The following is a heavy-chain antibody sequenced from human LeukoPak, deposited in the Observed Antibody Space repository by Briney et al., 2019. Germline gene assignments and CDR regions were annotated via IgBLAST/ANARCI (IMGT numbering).Heavy chain of an antibody. CDR2: IYYSGST. Sequence: PSETLSLTCTVSGGSISSYYWSWIRQPPGKGLEWIGYIYYSGSTNYNPSLKSRVTISVDTSKNQFSLKLSSVTAADTAVYYCARLAAGTPYFDYWGQGTLVTVSS. CDR3: ARLAAGTPYFDY. V-gene: IGHV4-59*01. D-gene: IGHD6-19*01. J-gene: IGHJ4*02. CDR1: GGSISSYY.